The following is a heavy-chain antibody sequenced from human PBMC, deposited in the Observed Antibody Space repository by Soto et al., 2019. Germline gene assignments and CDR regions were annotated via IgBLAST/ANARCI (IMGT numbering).Heavy chain of an antibody. J-gene: IGHJ4*02. CDR2: ISAHNGNT. V-gene: IGHV1-18*01. CDR3: ARGRYGDY. Sequence: QVHLVQSGAEVRKPGASVKVSCKGSGYTFTTYGITWVRQAPGQGLEWMGWISAHNGNTNYAQKLQGRVTVTRDISTSTAYMELRNLRSDDTAVYYCARGRYGDYWGQGALVTVSS. D-gene: IGHD1-1*01. CDR1: GYTFTTYG.